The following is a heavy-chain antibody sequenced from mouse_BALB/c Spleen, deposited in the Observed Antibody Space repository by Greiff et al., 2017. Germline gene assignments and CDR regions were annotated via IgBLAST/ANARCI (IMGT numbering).Heavy chain of an antibody. CDR2: IYPYNGGT. V-gene: IGHV1S29*02. CDR3: ARGIYYYGSSYGYFDV. Sequence: EVQLQQSGPELVKPGASVKISCKASGYTFTDYNMHWVKQSHGKSLEWIGYIYPYNGGTGYNQKFKSKATLTVDNSSSTAYMGLRSLTSEDSAVYYCARGIYYYGSSYGYFDVWGAGTTVTVSS. CDR1: GYTFTDYN. J-gene: IGHJ1*01. D-gene: IGHD1-1*01.